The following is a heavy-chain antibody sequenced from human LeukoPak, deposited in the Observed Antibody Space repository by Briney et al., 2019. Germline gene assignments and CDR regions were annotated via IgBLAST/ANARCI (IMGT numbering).Heavy chain of an antibody. J-gene: IGHJ4*02. Sequence: GRSLRLSCAASGFTFSSYGMHWVRQAPGKGLEWVAVISYDGSNKYYADSVKGRFTIPRDNSKNTLYLQMNSLRAEDTAVYYCAKELLGATRDYWGQGTLVTVSS. CDR1: GFTFSSYG. CDR2: ISYDGSNK. CDR3: AKELLGATRDY. V-gene: IGHV3-30*18. D-gene: IGHD1-26*01.